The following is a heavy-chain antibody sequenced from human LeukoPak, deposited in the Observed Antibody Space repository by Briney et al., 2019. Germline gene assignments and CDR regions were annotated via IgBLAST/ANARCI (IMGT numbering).Heavy chain of an antibody. CDR3: AELGITMIGGV. CDR1: GFTVSSNY. Sequence: PGGSLRLSCAASGFTVSSNYMNWVRQAPGKGLKWVSYISSSGSTIYYADSVKGRFTISRDNAKNSLYLQMNSLRAEDTAVYYCAELGITMIGGVWGKGTTVTISS. V-gene: IGHV3-48*03. CDR2: ISSSGSTI. D-gene: IGHD3-10*02. J-gene: IGHJ6*04.